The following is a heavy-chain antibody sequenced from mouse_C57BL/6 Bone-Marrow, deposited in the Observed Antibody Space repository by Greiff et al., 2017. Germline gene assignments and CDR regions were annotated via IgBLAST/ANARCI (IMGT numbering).Heavy chain of an antibody. V-gene: IGHV1-80*01. D-gene: IGHD2-3*01. CDR1: GYAFSSYW. J-gene: IGHJ2*01. Sequence: QVQLQQSGAELVKPGASVKISCKASGYAFSSYWMNWVKQRPGKGLEWIGQIYPGDGDTNYNGKFKGKATLTADKSSSTAYLQLRSLTSEDSAVYFCARSGYDGFDYWGQGTTLTVSS. CDR3: ARSGYDGFDY. CDR2: IYPGDGDT.